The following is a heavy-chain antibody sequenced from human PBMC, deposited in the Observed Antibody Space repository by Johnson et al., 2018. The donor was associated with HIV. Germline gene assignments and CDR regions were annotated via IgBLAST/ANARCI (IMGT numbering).Heavy chain of an antibody. CDR2: ISSSGSTI. D-gene: IGHD1-1*01. Sequence: QVQLVESGGNLVKPGGSLRLSCAASGFTFSDYYMSWIRQAPGKGLEWISYISSSGSTIYYADSVKGRFTISRDNAKNTLYLQMNSLRAEDTAVYYCATSTASDALDIWGQGTMVTVSS. CDR1: GFTFSDYY. J-gene: IGHJ3*02. V-gene: IGHV3-11*04. CDR3: ATSTASDALDI.